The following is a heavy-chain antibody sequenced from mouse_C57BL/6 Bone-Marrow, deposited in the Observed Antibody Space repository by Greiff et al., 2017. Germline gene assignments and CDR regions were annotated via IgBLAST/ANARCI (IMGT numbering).Heavy chain of an antibody. V-gene: IGHV5-16*01. CDR2: INYDGSST. CDR3: AREEDWYCEV. Sequence: EVQLVESEGGLVQPGSSMKLSCTASGFTFSDYYMAWVRQVPEKGLEWVANINYDGSSTYYLDTLKSRFIISRDNAKNILYLQMSSLKSKDTATYYCAREEDWYCEVWGTGTTVTVAS. J-gene: IGHJ1*03. CDR1: GFTFSDYY.